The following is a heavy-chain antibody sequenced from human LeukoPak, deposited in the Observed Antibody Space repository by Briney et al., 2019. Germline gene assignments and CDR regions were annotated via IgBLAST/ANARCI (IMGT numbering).Heavy chain of an antibody. CDR2: ISRDSGAT. J-gene: IGHJ3*02. Sequence: GGSLRLSCAASGFTFRSYSMNWVRQAPGKGLEWVSYISRDSGATYYADSVRGRFTISRDNAKNSLSLQMSSLRPEDTAIYFCARDHVWAFDIWGQGTMVTVSS. V-gene: IGHV3-48*01. CDR1: GFTFRSYS. CDR3: ARDHVWAFDI. D-gene: IGHD2-21*01.